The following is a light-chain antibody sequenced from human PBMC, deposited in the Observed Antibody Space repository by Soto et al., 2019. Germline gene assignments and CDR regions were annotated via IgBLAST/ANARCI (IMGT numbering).Light chain of an antibody. Sequence: DVVMTQSPFSLPVTLGQPASISCTSSQSLVYSDGNTYLNWIQQRTGQSPRRLLYKVSNRDSGVPDRCSGSGSGTAFTLTISRVEAEDVGVYYCMKGTHWPYTSGQGTELEIK. CDR1: QSLVYSDGNTY. CDR2: KVS. CDR3: MKGTHWPYT. V-gene: IGKV2-30*01. J-gene: IGKJ2*01.